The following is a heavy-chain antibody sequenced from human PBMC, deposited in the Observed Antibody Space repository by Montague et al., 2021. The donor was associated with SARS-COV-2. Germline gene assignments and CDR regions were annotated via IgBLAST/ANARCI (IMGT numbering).Heavy chain of an antibody. V-gene: IGHV2-5*05. Sequence: PALVKPTQTLTLTCTLSGLSLSTTGGGMGWIRQPPGKAPEWLALIYWDDDKRFGPSLRSRRTIAQDSSKNQVVLTMSNMVPVDTGTYYCVHRQATRGNYYFEYWGQGILITVSS. J-gene: IGHJ4*02. CDR1: GLSLSTTGGG. CDR2: IYWDDDK. D-gene: IGHD1-1*01. CDR3: VHRQATRGNYYFEY.